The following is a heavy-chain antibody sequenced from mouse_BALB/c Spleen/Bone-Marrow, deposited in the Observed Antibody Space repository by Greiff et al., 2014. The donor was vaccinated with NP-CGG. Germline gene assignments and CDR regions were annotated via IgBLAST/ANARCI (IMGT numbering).Heavy chain of an antibody. CDR2: ILPGSGST. CDR3: ARELGLRLAY. D-gene: IGHD3-1*01. CDR1: GYIFSSYW. J-gene: IGHJ3*01. V-gene: IGHV1-9*01. Sequence: QVQLKESGAELMKPGASVKISCKTSGYIFSSYWIEWVKQRPGHGLEWIGEILPGSGSTNSNEKFKGKATFTADTSSNTAYMQLSSLTSEDSAVYYCARELGLRLAYWGQGTLVTVSA.